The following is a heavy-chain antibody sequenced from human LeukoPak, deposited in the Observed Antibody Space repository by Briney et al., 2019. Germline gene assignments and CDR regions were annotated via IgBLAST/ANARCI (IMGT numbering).Heavy chain of an antibody. J-gene: IGHJ4*02. D-gene: IGHD5-18*01. Sequence: GGSLRLSCTASGFTFGDYAMSWVRQAPGKGLEWVGFIRSKAYGGTTEYAASVKGRFTISRDDSKSIAYLQMNSLKTEDTAVYYCTRTKPGYSYGLGIDYWGQGTLVTVSS. CDR2: IRSKAYGGTT. CDR3: TRTKPGYSYGLGIDY. V-gene: IGHV3-49*04. CDR1: GFTFGDYA.